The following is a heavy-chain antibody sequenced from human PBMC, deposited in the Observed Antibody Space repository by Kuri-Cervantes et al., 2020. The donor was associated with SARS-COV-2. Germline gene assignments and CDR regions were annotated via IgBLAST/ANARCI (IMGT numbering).Heavy chain of an antibody. J-gene: IGHJ4*02. CDR2: ISSNGGST. V-gene: IGHV3-64*02. Sequence: GESLKISCAASGFTFSSYAMHWVRQAPGKGLEYVSAISSNGGSTYYADSVKGRFTISRDDAKSSVYLQMNSLRGEDTAVYYCARDLRMGKSLDYWGQGTLVTDSS. CDR3: ARDLRMGKSLDY. CDR1: GFTFSSYA. D-gene: IGHD3-16*01.